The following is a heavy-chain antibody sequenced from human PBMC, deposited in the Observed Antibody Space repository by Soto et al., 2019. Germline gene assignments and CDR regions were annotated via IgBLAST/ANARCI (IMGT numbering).Heavy chain of an antibody. D-gene: IGHD6-19*01. J-gene: IGHJ4*02. CDR3: ARHSSGLYYFDY. Sequence: ESGPTLVNPTQTLTLTCTFAGFSLSTSGMCVSWIREPPGKALEWLALIDWDDDKYYSTSLKTRRTISKDTSKNQVVLTMTNMDPVDTATYYCARHSSGLYYFDYWGQGTLVTVSS. V-gene: IGHV2-70*01. CDR2: IDWDDDK. CDR1: GFSLSTSGMC.